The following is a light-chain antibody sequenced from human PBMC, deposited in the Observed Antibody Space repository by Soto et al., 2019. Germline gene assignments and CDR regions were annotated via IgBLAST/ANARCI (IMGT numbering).Light chain of an antibody. CDR1: QVISNY. Sequence: DIQLTQSPSFLSASVGDRVTITCRASQVISNYLAWYQQKPGKAPKLLIYGASALYTGVPSRFSGSESGSEFTLRISSVQPEDFATYYCQQLHTYPITFGQGTRLEI. J-gene: IGKJ5*01. V-gene: IGKV1-9*01. CDR2: GAS. CDR3: QQLHTYPIT.